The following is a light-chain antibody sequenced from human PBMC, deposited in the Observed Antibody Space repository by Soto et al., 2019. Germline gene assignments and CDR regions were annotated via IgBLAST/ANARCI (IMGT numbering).Light chain of an antibody. Sequence: EIVMTQSPATLSVSPGERATLSCRASQSVRSNLAWYQQKPGQAPRLLIYGASTRATGIPARFSGSGSGTEFTLTISSLQSEDFAVYYCQQYNNWPPLTFGGGTKGDIK. CDR1: QSVRSN. V-gene: IGKV3-15*01. CDR3: QQYNNWPPLT. J-gene: IGKJ4*01. CDR2: GAS.